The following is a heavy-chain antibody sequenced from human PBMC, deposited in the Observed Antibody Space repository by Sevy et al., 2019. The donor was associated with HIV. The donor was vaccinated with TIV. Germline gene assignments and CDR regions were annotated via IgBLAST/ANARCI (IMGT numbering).Heavy chain of an antibody. CDR2: VYYTGST. CDR1: GGSMGHYY. V-gene: IGHV4-59*08. J-gene: IGHJ6*02. D-gene: IGHD1-26*01. Sequence: SETLSLTCHVSGGSMGHYYWSWIRQPPGKALEWIAYVYYTGSTNYNPSLKGRVTIALDTPKHQFSLKLNSLTAADTAGYYCVRQGGLVDYGIDVWGPGTTVTVSS. CDR3: VRQGGLVDYGIDV.